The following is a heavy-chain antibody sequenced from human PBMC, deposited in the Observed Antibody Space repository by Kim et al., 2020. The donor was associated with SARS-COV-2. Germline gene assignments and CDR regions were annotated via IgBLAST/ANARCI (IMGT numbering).Heavy chain of an antibody. CDR1: GYNFNNEW. J-gene: IGHJ4*02. Sequence: GESLKISCQGSGYNFNNEWIAWVRQKPGNGLEWMGSIFPGDSDTTYSPSFQGRVSFSVDKSLNTAYLQWSSLKTSDTATYFCARRFVAHYYFDYWGQGTLVTVSS. CDR3: ARRFVAHYYFDY. V-gene: IGHV5-51*01. CDR2: IFPGDSDT. D-gene: IGHD2-21*01.